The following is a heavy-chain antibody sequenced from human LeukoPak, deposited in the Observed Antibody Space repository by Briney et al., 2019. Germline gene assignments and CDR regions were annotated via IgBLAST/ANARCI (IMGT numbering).Heavy chain of an antibody. CDR3: ARERYSSGWKFDY. CDR2: IYYSGST. CDR1: GGSISSYY. V-gene: IGHV4-59*01. J-gene: IGHJ4*02. D-gene: IGHD6-19*01. Sequence: PSGTLSLTCTVSGGSISSYYWSWIRQPPGKGLEWIGYIYYSGSTNYNPSLKSRVTISVDTSKNQFSLKLSSVTAADTAVYYCARERYSSGWKFDYWGQGTLVTVSS.